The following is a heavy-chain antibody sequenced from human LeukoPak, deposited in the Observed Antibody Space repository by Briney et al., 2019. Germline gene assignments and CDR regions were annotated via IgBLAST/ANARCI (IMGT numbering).Heavy chain of an antibody. CDR1: GGSISSYY. D-gene: IGHD2-21*02. Sequence: SETLSLTCTVSGGSISSYYWSWIRQPAGEGLGWIGRIYTSGGTNYNPSLKSRVTMSVDTSKNQFSLKLSSMTAADTAVYYCAREAGGDRQLHYWGQGTLVTVSS. J-gene: IGHJ4*02. CDR2: IYTSGGT. V-gene: IGHV4-4*07. CDR3: AREAGGDRQLHY.